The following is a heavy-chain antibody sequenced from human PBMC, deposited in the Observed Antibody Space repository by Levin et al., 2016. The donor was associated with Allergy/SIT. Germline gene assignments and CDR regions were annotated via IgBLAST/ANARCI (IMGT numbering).Heavy chain of an antibody. J-gene: IGHJ5*02. CDR2: INSDGSST. D-gene: IGHD4-23*01. V-gene: IGHV3-74*01. CDR3: ARDPPGGNLPYNWFDP. Sequence: GESLKISCAASGFTFSSYWMHWVRQAPGKGLVWVSRINSDGSSTSYADSVKGRFTISRDNAKNTLYLQMNSLRAEDTAVYYCARDPPGGNLPYNWFDPWGQGTLVTVSS. CDR1: GFTFSSYW.